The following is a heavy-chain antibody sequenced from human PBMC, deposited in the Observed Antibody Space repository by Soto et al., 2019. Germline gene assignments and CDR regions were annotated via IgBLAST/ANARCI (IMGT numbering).Heavy chain of an antibody. CDR1: GFTFSSYG. D-gene: IGHD2-2*01. J-gene: IGHJ4*02. Sequence: GGSLRLSCAASGFTFSSYGMHWVRQAPGKGLEWVAVIWYDGSNKYYADSVKGRFTISRDNSKNTLYLQMNSLRAEDTAVYYCARGAGYCSSTSCPGPFDYWGQGTLVTVSS. V-gene: IGHV3-33*01. CDR3: ARGAGYCSSTSCPGPFDY. CDR2: IWYDGSNK.